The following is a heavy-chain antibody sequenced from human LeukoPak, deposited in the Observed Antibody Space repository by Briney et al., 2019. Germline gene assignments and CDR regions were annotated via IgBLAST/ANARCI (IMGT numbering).Heavy chain of an antibody. CDR2: IKQDGSEK. CDR1: GFTFSSYW. J-gene: IGHJ4*02. V-gene: IGHV3-7*01. D-gene: IGHD3-22*01. Sequence: GGSLRLSCAASGFTFSSYWMSWVRQAPGKGLEWVSNIKQDGSEKYYVDSVKGRFTISRDNAKNSLYLQMNSLRAEDTAVYYCAREGSYYYDSSGTFDYWGQGTLVTVSS. CDR3: AREGSYYYDSSGTFDY.